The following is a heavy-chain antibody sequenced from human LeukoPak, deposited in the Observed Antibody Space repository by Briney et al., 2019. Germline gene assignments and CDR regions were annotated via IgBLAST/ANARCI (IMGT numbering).Heavy chain of an antibody. CDR1: GFTFSSYA. Sequence: PGGSLRLSCAASGFTFSSYAMSWVRQAPGKGLEWVSTISGSGGSTYYADSVKGRFTISRDNSKNTLYLQMNSLRAEDTAVYYCAKPSYCSGGSCYWVYFDYRGQGTLVTVSS. CDR2: ISGSGGST. V-gene: IGHV3-23*01. J-gene: IGHJ4*02. CDR3: AKPSYCSGGSCYWVYFDY. D-gene: IGHD2-15*01.